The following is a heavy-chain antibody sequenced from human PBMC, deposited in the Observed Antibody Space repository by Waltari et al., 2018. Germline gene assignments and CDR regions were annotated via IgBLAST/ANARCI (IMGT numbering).Heavy chain of an antibody. V-gene: IGHV4-61*02. CDR3: ARDQYYNSGSYSRPYYYYYYMDV. CDR1: GGSISSGSYY. Sequence: QVQLQESGPGLVKPSQTLSLTCTVSGGSISSGSYYWSWIRQPAGKGLEWIGRIYTSGSTNYNPSLKSRVAISVDTSKNQFSLKLSSVTAADTAVYYCARDQYYNSGSYSRPYYYYYYMDVWGKGTTVTVSS. CDR2: IYTSGST. D-gene: IGHD1-26*01. J-gene: IGHJ6*03.